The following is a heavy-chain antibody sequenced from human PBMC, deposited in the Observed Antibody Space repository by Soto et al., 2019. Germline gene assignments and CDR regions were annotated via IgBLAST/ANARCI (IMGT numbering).Heavy chain of an antibody. Sequence: QVQLVQSGAEVKKPGASVKVSCKVSGCTLTELSMHWVRQAPGKGLEWMGGFDPEDGETIYAQKFQGRVTMTEDTATDTAYMELSSLTSEDTAVYYRATDGYNWNYMGNYYYNYGMDVWGQGTTVTVSS. CDR2: FDPEDGET. CDR1: GCTLTELS. V-gene: IGHV1-24*01. CDR3: ATDGYNWNYMGNYYYNYGMDV. J-gene: IGHJ6*02. D-gene: IGHD1-7*01.